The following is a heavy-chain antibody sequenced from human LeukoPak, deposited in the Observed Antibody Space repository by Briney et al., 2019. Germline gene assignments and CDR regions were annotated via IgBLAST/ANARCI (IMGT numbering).Heavy chain of an antibody. D-gene: IGHD3-16*01. CDR2: IYYTGST. CDR3: ARHIVRPTMLIEH. V-gene: IGHV4-39*01. CDR1: SGTISSSSYF. Sequence: SETLSLTCNVSSGTISSSSYFWGWIRQPPGNGLEWIGNIYYTGSTHYNPSLKSRLTISVDTSKNQFSLKLSSVTAPVTAVYYCARHIVRPTMLIEHGGQGILVTVSS. J-gene: IGHJ1*01.